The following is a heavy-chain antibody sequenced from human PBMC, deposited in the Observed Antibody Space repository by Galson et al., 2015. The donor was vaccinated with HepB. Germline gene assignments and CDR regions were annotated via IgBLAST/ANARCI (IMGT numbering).Heavy chain of an antibody. J-gene: IGHJ1*01. CDR3: TTVSSVGGYYDSSGYYYVAEPPPDSQH. V-gene: IGHV3-15*01. Sequence: SLRLSCAASGFTFSNAWMSWVRQAPGKGLEWVGRIKSKTDGGTTGYAAPVKGRFTISRDDSKNTLYLQMNSLKTEDTAVYYCTTVSSVGGYYDSSGYYYVAEPPPDSQHWGQGTLVTVSS. CDR2: IKSKTDGGTT. CDR1: GFTFSNAW. D-gene: IGHD3-22*01.